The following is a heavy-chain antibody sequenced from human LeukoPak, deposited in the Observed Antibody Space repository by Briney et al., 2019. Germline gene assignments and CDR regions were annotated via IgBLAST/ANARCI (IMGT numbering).Heavy chain of an antibody. Sequence: PGGSLRLSCAASGFTFSSYAMSWVRQAPGKGLEWVSAISGSGGSTYYADSVKGRFTISRDNSKNTLYLQMNSLRAEDTAVYYCAKTLYQGSFNRYNWNDAPYFDYWGQGTLVTVSS. CDR3: AKTLYQGSFNRYNWNDAPYFDY. CDR1: GFTFSSYA. J-gene: IGHJ4*02. V-gene: IGHV3-23*01. CDR2: ISGSGGST. D-gene: IGHD1-20*01.